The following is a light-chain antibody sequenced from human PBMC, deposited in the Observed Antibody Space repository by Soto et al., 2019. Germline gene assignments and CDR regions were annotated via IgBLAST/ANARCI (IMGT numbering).Light chain of an antibody. Sequence: EIVLTQSPGTLSLSPGERATLSCRASQSVSSSYLAWYQQKPGQAPRLLIYGASSRATDVPDRFSGSGSGTDFTLTISRLEPEDFAVYYCQQITFGQGTRLEIK. CDR1: QSVSSSY. CDR2: GAS. V-gene: IGKV3-20*01. J-gene: IGKJ5*01. CDR3: QQIT.